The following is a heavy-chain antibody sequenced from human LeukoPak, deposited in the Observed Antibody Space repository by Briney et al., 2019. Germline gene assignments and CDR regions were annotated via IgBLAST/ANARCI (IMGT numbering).Heavy chain of an antibody. CDR1: VGSISSSSSN. J-gene: IGHJ6*03. CDR2: IYYSGST. CDR3: ARANGWYYYYYMDV. V-gene: IGHV4-39*07. Sequence: SEALSLTCTVSVGSISSSSSNWGWIRQPPGKGLEWIGSIYYSGSTYYNPSLKSRVTISVDTSKNQFSLKLSSVTAADTAVYYCARANGWYYYYYMDVWGKGTTVTVSS. D-gene: IGHD6-19*01.